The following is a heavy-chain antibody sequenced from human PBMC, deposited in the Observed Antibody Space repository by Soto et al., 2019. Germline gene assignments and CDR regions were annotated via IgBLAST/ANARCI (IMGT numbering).Heavy chain of an antibody. Sequence: QVQLVQSGAEVKKPGSSVKVSCKASGGTFSSYAISWVRQAPGQGLEWMGGIIPIFGTANYAQKFQGRVTITADESTSTAYMELSSLRSEDTAVYYCARDLNGYCSGGSCYRTRSLDYWGQGTLVTVSS. CDR3: ARDLNGYCSGGSCYRTRSLDY. V-gene: IGHV1-69*01. CDR1: GGTFSSYA. CDR2: IIPIFGTA. J-gene: IGHJ4*02. D-gene: IGHD2-15*01.